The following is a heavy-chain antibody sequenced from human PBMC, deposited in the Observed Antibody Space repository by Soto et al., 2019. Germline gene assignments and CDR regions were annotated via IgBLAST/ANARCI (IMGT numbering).Heavy chain of an antibody. Sequence: VQLLESGGGLVQPGGSLRLSCATSGFTFTSHAMTWVRRAPGKGLEWVSVISGNGGNTYYADSVKGRFTVSRDNSENTLYLQMTSLKGEDTAVYYCAGTRQWLRDFDYWGQGTLVTVSS. J-gene: IGHJ4*02. CDR3: AGTRQWLRDFDY. V-gene: IGHV3-23*01. D-gene: IGHD6-19*01. CDR2: ISGNGGNT. CDR1: GFTFTSHA.